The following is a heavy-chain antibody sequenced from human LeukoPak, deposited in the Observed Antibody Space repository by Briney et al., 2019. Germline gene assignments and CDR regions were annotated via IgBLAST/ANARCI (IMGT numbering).Heavy chain of an antibody. CDR3: ARHCSGGTCPLSFDAFDI. CDR1: RGSISSFY. J-gene: IGHJ3*02. CDR2: IYNSEST. D-gene: IGHD2-15*01. Sequence: SETLSLTCTVSRGSISSFYWSWIRQPPGKGLEWIGYIYNSESTNYNPSLKSGVTISVDTSKNQFSLMLTSVTASDTAMYYCARHCSGGTCPLSFDAFDIWGQGTMVTVSS. V-gene: IGHV4-59*08.